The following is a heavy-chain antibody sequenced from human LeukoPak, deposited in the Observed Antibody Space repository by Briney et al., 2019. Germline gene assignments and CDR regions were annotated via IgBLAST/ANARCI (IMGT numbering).Heavy chain of an antibody. V-gene: IGHV4-30-2*01. Sequence: PSETLSLTCAVSGGSISSGGYSWSWIRQPPGKGLEWIGYIYHSRSTYYNPSLKSRVTISVDRSKNQFSLKLSSVTAADTAVYYCARAGYSSSWYRVASDIWGQGTMVTVPS. CDR2: IYHSRST. CDR1: GGSISSGGYS. D-gene: IGHD6-13*01. CDR3: ARAGYSSSWYRVASDI. J-gene: IGHJ3*02.